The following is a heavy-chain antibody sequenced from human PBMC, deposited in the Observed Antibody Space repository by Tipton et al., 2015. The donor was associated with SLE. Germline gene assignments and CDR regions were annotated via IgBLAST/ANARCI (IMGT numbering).Heavy chain of an antibody. V-gene: IGHV4-31*03. J-gene: IGHJ4*02. D-gene: IGHD5-24*01. CDR3: ARAKSWLPLDF. CDR2: IYYTGTS. CDR1: GDSITSSGYY. Sequence: TLSLTCTVSGDSITSSGYYWTWIRLHPERGLEWIAYIYYTGTSYYNPSLKSRLNISVDTSKNQFSLRLNSVTAADTAVYFCARAKSWLPLDFWGLGTLVAVSS.